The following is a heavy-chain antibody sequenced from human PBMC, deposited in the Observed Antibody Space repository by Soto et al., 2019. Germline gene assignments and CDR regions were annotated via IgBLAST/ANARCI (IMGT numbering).Heavy chain of an antibody. J-gene: IGHJ6*02. CDR2: ISSSSSYI. V-gene: IGHV3-21*01. CDR3: ARDLQPLSGYYHLTYGMDV. CDR1: GFTFSSYS. Sequence: GGSLRLSCAASGFTFSSYSMNWFRQAPGKGLEWVSSISSSSSYIYYADSVKGRFTISRDNAKNSLYLQMNSLRAEDTAVYYCARDLQPLSGYYHLTYGMDVWGQGTTVTVSS. D-gene: IGHD3-3*01.